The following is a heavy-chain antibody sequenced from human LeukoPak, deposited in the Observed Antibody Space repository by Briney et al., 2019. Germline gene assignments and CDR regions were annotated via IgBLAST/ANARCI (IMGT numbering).Heavy chain of an antibody. V-gene: IGHV1-2*02. J-gene: IGHJ3*02. D-gene: IGHD2-15*01. CDR1: GYIFTAYY. CDR3: ARDLSGGALGAFDI. CDR2: INPNSGGT. Sequence: GASVKVSCKASGYIFTAYYIHWLRQAPGQGLEWMGWINPNSGGTSFALNFQGRVTLTRDTSISTVCMELSRLRSDDTAVYYCARDLSGGALGAFDIWGQGTKVTVSS.